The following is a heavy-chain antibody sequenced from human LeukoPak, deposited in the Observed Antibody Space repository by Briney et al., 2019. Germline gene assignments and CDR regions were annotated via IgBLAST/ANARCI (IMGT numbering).Heavy chain of an antibody. V-gene: IGHV3-66*01. J-gene: IGHJ6*02. CDR1: GFTFSSYA. D-gene: IGHD3-10*01. CDR2: IYSGGTT. CDR3: ARTMVRGVLAYYYYYGMDV. Sequence: TGGSLRLSCAASGFTFSSYAMSWVRQAPGKGLEWVSVIYSGGTTYYADPVKGRFTISRDNSKNTLYLQVNSLRDEDTAVYYCARTMVRGVLAYYYYYGMDVWGQGTTVTVSS.